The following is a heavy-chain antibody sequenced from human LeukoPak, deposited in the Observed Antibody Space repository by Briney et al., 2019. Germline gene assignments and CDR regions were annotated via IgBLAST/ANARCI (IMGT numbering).Heavy chain of an antibody. D-gene: IGHD4-17*01. V-gene: IGHV3-21*01. J-gene: IGHJ4*02. CDR1: GFTFSSYA. CDR3: ASDLTTVNNY. Sequence: GGSLRLSCAASGFTFSSYAMSWVRQAPGKGLEWVSSISSSSSYIYYADSVKGRFTISRDNAKNSLYLQMNSLRAEDTAVYYCASDLTTVNNYWGQGTLVTVSS. CDR2: ISSSSSYI.